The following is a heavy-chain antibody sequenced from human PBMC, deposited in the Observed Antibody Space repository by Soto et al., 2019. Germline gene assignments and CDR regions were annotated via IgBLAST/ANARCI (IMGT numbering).Heavy chain of an antibody. CDR2: ISSSSSYI. V-gene: IGHV3-21*04. D-gene: IGHD3-16*01. CDR3: ATDXGSLSYYARGSGAGYFYGMDV. CDR1: GFTFSSYS. J-gene: IGHJ6*02. Sequence: PGGSLRLSCAASGFTFSSYSMNWVRQAPGKGLEWVSSISSSSSYIYYADSVKGRFTISRDNAKNSLYLQMNSLRAEYTAVDYCATDXGSLSYYARGSGAGYFYGMDVWCHGTTVTVYS.